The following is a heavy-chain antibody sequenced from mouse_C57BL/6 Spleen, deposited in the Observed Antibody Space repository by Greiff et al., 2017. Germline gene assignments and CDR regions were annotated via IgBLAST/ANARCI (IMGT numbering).Heavy chain of an antibody. CDR1: GYTFTSYW. Sequence: QVQLQQPGAELVMPGASVKLSYKASGYTFTSYWMHWVKQRPGQGLEWIGEIDPSDSYTNYNQKFKGKSTLTVDKSSSTAYMQLSSLTSEDSAVYYCARGDPWFAYWGQGTLVTVSA. J-gene: IGHJ3*01. CDR3: ARGDPWFAY. V-gene: IGHV1-69*01. CDR2: IDPSDSYT.